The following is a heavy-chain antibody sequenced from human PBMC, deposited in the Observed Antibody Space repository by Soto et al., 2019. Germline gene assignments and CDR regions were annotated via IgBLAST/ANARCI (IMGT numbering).Heavy chain of an antibody. J-gene: IGHJ6*02. CDR3: ARDIAAAGHYYGMDV. CDR1: GGTFSSYA. Sequence: QVQLVQSGAEVKKPGSSVKVSCKASGGTFSSYAISWVRQAPGQGLEWMGGIIPIFGTANYAQKFQGRVTITADKSTSTAYMELSSLRSEDTTXYYCARDIAAAGHYYGMDVWGQGTTVTVSS. V-gene: IGHV1-69*06. CDR2: IIPIFGTA. D-gene: IGHD6-13*01.